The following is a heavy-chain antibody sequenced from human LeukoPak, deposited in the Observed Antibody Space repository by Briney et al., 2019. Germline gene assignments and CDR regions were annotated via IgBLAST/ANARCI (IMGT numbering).Heavy chain of an antibody. Sequence: GGSLRLSCAASGFTFSSYAMSWVRQAPVKGLEWVSAISGSGGSTYYADSVKGRFTISRDNSKNTLYLQMNSLRAEDTAVYYCAKIKRITMIVVVTTQNGMDVWGQGTTVTVSS. CDR2: ISGSGGST. J-gene: IGHJ6*02. CDR1: GFTFSSYA. V-gene: IGHV3-23*01. CDR3: AKIKRITMIVVVTTQNGMDV. D-gene: IGHD3-22*01.